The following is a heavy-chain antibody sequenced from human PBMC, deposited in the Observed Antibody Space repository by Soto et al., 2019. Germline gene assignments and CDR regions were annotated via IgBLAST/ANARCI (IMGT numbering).Heavy chain of an antibody. Sequence: ASVKVSCKASGYTFTSYGISWVRQAPGQGLEWMGWISAYNGNTNYAQKLQGRVTMTTDTSTSTAYVELRSLRSDDTAVHYCARDGIVVVVAATRGSDYYYGMDVWGQGTTVTV. CDR3: ARDGIVVVVAATRGSDYYYGMDV. CDR2: ISAYNGNT. D-gene: IGHD2-15*01. J-gene: IGHJ6*02. CDR1: GYTFTSYG. V-gene: IGHV1-18*01.